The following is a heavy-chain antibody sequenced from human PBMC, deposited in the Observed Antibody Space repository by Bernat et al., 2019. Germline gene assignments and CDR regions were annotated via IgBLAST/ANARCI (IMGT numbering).Heavy chain of an antibody. J-gene: IGHJ4*02. CDR2: INTNSGGATT. D-gene: IGHD1-7*01. V-gene: IGHV3-15*01. CDR3: STGGVNWNWMGF. CDR1: GFTFSNAW. Sequence: EVQLVESGGGLVKPGESLRLSCAASGFTFSNAWMYWVRQAPGKGLEWVGRINTNSGGATTDYAAPVRGRFTVSRDDSKNTLYLQMNSLKTEDTAVYYCSTGGVNWNWMGFWGQGTLVTVSS.